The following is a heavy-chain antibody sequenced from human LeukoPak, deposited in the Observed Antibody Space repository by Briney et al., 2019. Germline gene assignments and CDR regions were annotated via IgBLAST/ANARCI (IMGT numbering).Heavy chain of an antibody. CDR2: ISSSGTLM. V-gene: IGHV3-48*03. CDR3: ARSITDYGDYDSPFFDY. D-gene: IGHD4-17*01. Sequence: PGGSLRLSCAASGFTFSNYEMNWVRQAPGKGLEWVSYISSSGTLMFYADSVKGRFTISRDNASVSLQMNSLRAEDTALYYCARSITDYGDYDSPFFDYWGQGTLVTVSS. CDR1: GFTFSNYE. J-gene: IGHJ4*02.